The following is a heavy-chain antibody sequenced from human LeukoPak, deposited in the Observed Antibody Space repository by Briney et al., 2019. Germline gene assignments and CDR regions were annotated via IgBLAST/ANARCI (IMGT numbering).Heavy chain of an antibody. V-gene: IGHV1-2*02. Sequence: ASVKVSCKASGYTFTGYYMHWVRQAPGQGLEWMGWINPNSGGTNYAQKFQGRVTMTRDTSISTAYMELSRLRSDDTAVYYCAREVDFWSGYYQNWFDPWGQGTLVTVSS. J-gene: IGHJ5*02. D-gene: IGHD3-3*01. CDR1: GYTFTGYY. CDR2: INPNSGGT. CDR3: AREVDFWSGYYQNWFDP.